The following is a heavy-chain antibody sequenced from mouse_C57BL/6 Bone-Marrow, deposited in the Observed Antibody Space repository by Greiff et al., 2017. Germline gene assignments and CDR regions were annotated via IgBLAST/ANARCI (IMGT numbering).Heavy chain of an antibody. D-gene: IGHD2-3*01. Sequence: QVQLQQPGAELVMPGASVKLSCKASGYTFTSYWMHWVKQRPGQGLEWIGEIDPSDSYTNYNQKFKGKSTLTVDKSSSTAYMQLSSLTSEDSAVEYWARDWDGYYGDAMDYWGQGTSVTVSS. J-gene: IGHJ4*01. CDR3: ARDWDGYYGDAMDY. V-gene: IGHV1-69*01. CDR1: GYTFTSYW. CDR2: IDPSDSYT.